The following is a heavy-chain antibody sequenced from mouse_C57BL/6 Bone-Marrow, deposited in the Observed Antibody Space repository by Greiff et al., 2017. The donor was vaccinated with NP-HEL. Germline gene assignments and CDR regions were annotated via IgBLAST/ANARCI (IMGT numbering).Heavy chain of an antibody. D-gene: IGHD1-1*01. CDR1: GYTFTSYW. Sequence: QVQLQQPGAELVKPGASVKLSCKASGYTFTSYWMHWVKQRPGQGLEWIGMIHPNSGSTNYNEKFKSKATLTVDKSSSTAYMQLRSLTSEDSAVYYCARPPYYGSRAWFAYWGQGTLVTVSA. CDR2: IHPNSGST. J-gene: IGHJ3*01. V-gene: IGHV1-64*01. CDR3: ARPPYYGSRAWFAY.